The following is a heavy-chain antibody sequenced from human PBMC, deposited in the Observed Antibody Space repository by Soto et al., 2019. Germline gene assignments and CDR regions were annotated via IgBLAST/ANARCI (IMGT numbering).Heavy chain of an antibody. CDR3: ARVLTGSWAVDY. D-gene: IGHD3-16*01. CDR2: IYYSGST. J-gene: IGHJ4*02. CDR1: DGSISSSTYY. V-gene: IGHV4-39*01. Sequence: SLTCTVSDGSISSSTYYWGWVRQPPGRGLEWIGNIYYSGSTFYNPSLKSRVTVSIDTSKNQFSLSLGSLTAADTAVYYCARVLTGSWAVDYWGQRALVTVSS.